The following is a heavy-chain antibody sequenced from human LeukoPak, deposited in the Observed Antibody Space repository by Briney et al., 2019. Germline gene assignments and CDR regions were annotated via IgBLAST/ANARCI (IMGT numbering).Heavy chain of an antibody. CDR3: ASGGSLDV. J-gene: IGHJ6*02. CDR2: ISSSGTTK. CDR1: GFTFRDYY. Sequence: GGSLRLSCAASGFTFRDYYINWIRQAPGKGLEWVSYISSSGTTKYYADSVKGRFTISRDNGKNSLDLQMNSLRADDTAVYYCASGGSLDVWGQGTTVTVSS. V-gene: IGHV3-11*01.